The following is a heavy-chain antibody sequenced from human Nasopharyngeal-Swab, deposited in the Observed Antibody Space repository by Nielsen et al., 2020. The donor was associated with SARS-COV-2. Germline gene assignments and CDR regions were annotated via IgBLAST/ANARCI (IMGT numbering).Heavy chain of an antibody. CDR1: GYTFTGYY. J-gene: IGHJ3*02. CDR3: AREDWKGFWDGVVISDAFDI. CDR2: INPNSGGT. Sequence: ASVKVSCKASGYTFTGYYMHWVRQAPGQGLEWMGWINPNSGGTTYAQKFQGRVTMTRDTSISTAYMELSRLRSDDTAVYYCAREDWKGFWDGVVISDAFDIWGQGTMVTVSS. V-gene: IGHV1-2*02. D-gene: IGHD3-3*01.